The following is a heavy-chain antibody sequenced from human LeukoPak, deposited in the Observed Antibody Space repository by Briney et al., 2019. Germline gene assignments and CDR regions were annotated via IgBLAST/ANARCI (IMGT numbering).Heavy chain of an antibody. CDR2: IYYTGST. V-gene: IGHV4-39*01. CDR1: GGSVSSSIYY. Sequence: TPSETLSLTCTVSGGSVSSSIYYWGWIRQPPGKGLEWIGSIYYTGSTYYNPSLESRVTISVDTSKNQFSLKLSSVTAADTAVYYCARLYDSSGYYYYYYTDVWGKGTTVTVSS. CDR3: ARLYDSSGYYYYYYTDV. D-gene: IGHD3-22*01. J-gene: IGHJ6*03.